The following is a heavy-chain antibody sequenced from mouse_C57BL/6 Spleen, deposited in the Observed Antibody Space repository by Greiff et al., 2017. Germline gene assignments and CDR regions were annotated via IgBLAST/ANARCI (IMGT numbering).Heavy chain of an antibody. CDR3: ARGIRGYYYAMDY. CDR2: INPSNGGT. CDR1: GYTFTSYW. V-gene: IGHV1-53*01. D-gene: IGHD3-1*01. Sequence: VQLQQPGTELVKPGASVKLSCKASGYTFTSYWMHWVKQRPGQGLEWIGNINPSNGGTNYNEKFKSKATLTVDKSSSTAYMQLSSLTSEDSAVYYCARGIRGYYYAMDYWGQGTSVTVSS. J-gene: IGHJ4*01.